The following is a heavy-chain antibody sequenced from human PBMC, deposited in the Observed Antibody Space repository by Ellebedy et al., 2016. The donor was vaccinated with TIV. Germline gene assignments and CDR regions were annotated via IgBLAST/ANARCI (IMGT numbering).Heavy chain of an antibody. V-gene: IGHV1-69*13. Sequence: SVQVSCXASGGTFSSYAISWVRQAPGQGLEWMGGIIPIFGTANYAQKFQGRVTITADESTSTAYMELSSLRSEGTAVYYCARAGYVLRYFDWFGYYYYGMDVWGQGTTVTVSS. D-gene: IGHD3-9*01. CDR2: IIPIFGTA. CDR1: GGTFSSYA. CDR3: ARAGYVLRYFDWFGYYYYGMDV. J-gene: IGHJ6*02.